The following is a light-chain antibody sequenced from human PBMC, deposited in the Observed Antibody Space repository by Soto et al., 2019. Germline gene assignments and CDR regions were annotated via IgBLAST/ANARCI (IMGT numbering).Light chain of an antibody. CDR1: KLWDKY. Sequence: SYELTQPPSVSVSPGQTASITCSGDKLWDKYACWYQQKPGQSPVLVIYQDSKRPSGIPERFSGSNSGNTATLTISGTQAMDEADYYCQAWDSSIHVVFGGGTKLTVL. CDR3: QAWDSSIHVV. V-gene: IGLV3-1*01. CDR2: QDS. J-gene: IGLJ2*01.